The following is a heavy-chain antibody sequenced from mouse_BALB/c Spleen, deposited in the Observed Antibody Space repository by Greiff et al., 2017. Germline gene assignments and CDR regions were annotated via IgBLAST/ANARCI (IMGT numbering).Heavy chain of an antibody. D-gene: IGHD2-1*01. Sequence: DVHLVESGGGLVQPGGSRKLSCAASGFTFSSFGMHWVRQAPEKGLEWVAYISSGSSTIYYADTVKGRFTISRDNPKNTLFLQMTSLRSEDTAMYYCARRRGNYYFDYWGQGTTLTVSS. CDR2: ISSGSSTI. V-gene: IGHV5-17*02. CDR1: GFTFSSFG. CDR3: ARRRGNYYFDY. J-gene: IGHJ2*01.